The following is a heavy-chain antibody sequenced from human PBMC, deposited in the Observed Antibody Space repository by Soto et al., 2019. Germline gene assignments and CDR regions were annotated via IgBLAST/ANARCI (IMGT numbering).Heavy chain of an antibody. V-gene: IGHV4-39*01. D-gene: IGHD3-9*01. CDR2: MYFSGFYSGST. J-gene: IGHJ4*02. CDR1: GGSMSSSSYY. CDR3: ARGFDILTFGFCLDY. Sequence: SETLSLTCTVSGGSMSSSSYYWGWIRQPPGKGLEWIANMYFSGFYSGSTSYNPSLKSRVTISVDTSKNQFSLQVSSVTAADPAVYYCARGFDILTFGFCLDYWGQGTLVTVSS.